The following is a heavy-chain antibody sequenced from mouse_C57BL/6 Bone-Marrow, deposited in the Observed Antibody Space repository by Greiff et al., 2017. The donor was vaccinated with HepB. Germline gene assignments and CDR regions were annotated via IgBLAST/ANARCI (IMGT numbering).Heavy chain of an antibody. Sequence: VQLQQSGPELVKPGASVKISCKASGYTFTDYYINWVKQRPGQGLEWIGLIFPGSGSTYYNEKFKGKATLTVDKSSSTAYMLLSSLTSEDSAVYFCARSDVHPLYYFDYWGQGTTLTVSS. CDR3: ARSDVHPLYYFDY. CDR2: IFPGSGST. CDR1: GYTFTDYY. V-gene: IGHV1-75*01. J-gene: IGHJ2*01.